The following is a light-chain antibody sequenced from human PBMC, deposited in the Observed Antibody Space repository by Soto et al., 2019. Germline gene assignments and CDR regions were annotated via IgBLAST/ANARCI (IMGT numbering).Light chain of an antibody. V-gene: IGKV1-5*03. CDR2: KAS. Sequence: DIQMTQSPAAVSASVGDIFTITCRSIHSISSLLAWYQQKPGKAPKLLIYKASGLESGVPSRFSGSGSGTDFTLTISSLQPDDFATYYCQQYNSYSPLTFGGGTRLEIK. CDR3: QQYNSYSPLT. J-gene: IGKJ5*01. CDR1: HSISSL.